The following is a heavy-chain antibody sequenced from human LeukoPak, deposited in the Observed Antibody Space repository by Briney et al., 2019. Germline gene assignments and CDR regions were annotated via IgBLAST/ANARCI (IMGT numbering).Heavy chain of an antibody. J-gene: IGHJ6*02. CDR1: GGSISSHY. CDR3: ARHMSSGTYPMDV. V-gene: IGHV4-59*08. D-gene: IGHD1-26*01. Sequence: KTSETLSLTCTVSGGSISSHYWSWIRRPPGKGLEWIAYIYYSGSTNYNPSLQSRVTISVDTSKNQLSLKVSSVTAADMAVYYCARHMSSGTYPMDVWGQGTTVTVSS. CDR2: IYYSGST.